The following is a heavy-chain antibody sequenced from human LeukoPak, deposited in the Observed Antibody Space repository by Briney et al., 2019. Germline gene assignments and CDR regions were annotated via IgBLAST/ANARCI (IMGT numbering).Heavy chain of an antibody. CDR2: IRYDGSNK. CDR3: AKAVAGYLDY. CDR1: GSTFSSYG. Sequence: GGSLRLSCAASGSTFSSYGMHWVRQAPGKGLEWVAFIRYDGSNKYYADSVKGRFTISRDNSKNTLYLQMNGLRAEDTAVYYCAKAVAGYLDYWGQGTLVTVSS. D-gene: IGHD6-19*01. J-gene: IGHJ4*02. V-gene: IGHV3-30*02.